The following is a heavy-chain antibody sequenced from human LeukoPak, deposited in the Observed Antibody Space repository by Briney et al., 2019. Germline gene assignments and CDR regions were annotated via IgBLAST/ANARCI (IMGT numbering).Heavy chain of an antibody. CDR3: ARGRSYYYDSSGSRDRPLGV. D-gene: IGHD3-22*01. J-gene: IGHJ6*02. CDR1: GGTFSSYA. Sequence: ASVKVSCKASGGTFSSYAISWVRQAPGQGLEWMGRIIPILGIANYAQKFQGRVTITADKSTSTAYMELSSLRSEDTAVYYCARGRSYYYDSSGSRDRPLGVWGQGTTVTVSS. CDR2: IIPILGIA. V-gene: IGHV1-69*04.